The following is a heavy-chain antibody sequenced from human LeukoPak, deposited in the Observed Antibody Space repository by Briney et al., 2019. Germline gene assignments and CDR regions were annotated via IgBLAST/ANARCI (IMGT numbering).Heavy chain of an antibody. J-gene: IGHJ6*02. CDR1: GLTLSNYW. CDR2: ISYDGSNK. V-gene: IGHV3-30*18. CDR3: AKGLYDLLTGHYYYYYGMDV. Sequence: PGGSLRLSCAASGLTLSNYWMTWVRQAPGKGLEWVAVISYDGSNKYYADSVKGRFTISRDNSKNTLYLQLNSLRPEDTAVFYCAKGLYDLLTGHYYYYYGMDVWGQGTTVTVSS. D-gene: IGHD3-9*01.